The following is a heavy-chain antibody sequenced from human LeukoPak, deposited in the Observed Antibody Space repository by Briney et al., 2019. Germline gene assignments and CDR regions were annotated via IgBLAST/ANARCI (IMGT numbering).Heavy chain of an antibody. CDR3: ARDGYSGSYRELDY. CDR1: GFTFSSYA. D-gene: IGHD1-26*01. Sequence: GGSLRLSCAASGFTFSSYAMHWVRQAPGKGLEYVSAISSNGGSTYYANSVKGRFTISRDNSKNTLYLQMGSLRAEDMAVYYCARDGYSGSYRELDYWGQGTLVTVSS. V-gene: IGHV3-64*01. J-gene: IGHJ4*02. CDR2: ISSNGGST.